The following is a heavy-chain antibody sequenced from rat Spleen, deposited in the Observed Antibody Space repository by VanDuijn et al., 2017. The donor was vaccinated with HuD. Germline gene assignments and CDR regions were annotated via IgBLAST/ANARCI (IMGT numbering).Heavy chain of an antibody. CDR2: IDSGGVNS. CDR1: GFTFSSFP. CDR3: STRDNNCGY. Sequence: EVQLVESGGGLVQPGRSMKLSCAASGFTFSSFPMAWVRQAPTKGLEWVASIDSGGVNSFFRDSVKGRFTISRDNAKSTLYLQRDSLRSEDTATYYCSTRDNNCGYWGQGVMVTVSS. V-gene: IGHV5-46*01. J-gene: IGHJ2*01. D-gene: IGHD1-10*01.